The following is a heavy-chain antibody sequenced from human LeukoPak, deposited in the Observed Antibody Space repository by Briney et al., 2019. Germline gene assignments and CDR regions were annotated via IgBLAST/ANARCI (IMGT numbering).Heavy chain of an antibody. Sequence: GGSLGLSCEASGFNFKDYHMNWVRQAPGKGLEWVSSISSSSSYIYYADSVKGRFTISRDNAKNSLYLQMNSLRAEDTAVYYCARGSSYSSSWYEPDAFDIWGQGTMVTVSS. J-gene: IGHJ3*02. V-gene: IGHV3-21*01. CDR3: ARGSSYSSSWYEPDAFDI. CDR2: ISSSSSYI. D-gene: IGHD6-13*01. CDR1: GFNFKDYH.